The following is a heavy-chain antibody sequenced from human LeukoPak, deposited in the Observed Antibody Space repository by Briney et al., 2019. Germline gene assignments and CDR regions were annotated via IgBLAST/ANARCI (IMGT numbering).Heavy chain of an antibody. J-gene: IGHJ4*02. CDR3: TRRDSYSSDK. CDR2: IQYDGSVN. CDR1: GFTFSRYW. V-gene: IGHV3-7*05. D-gene: IGHD2-21*01. Sequence: TGGSLILSCAASGFTFSRYWMSWVRQAPGKGLEWVANIQYDGSVNNYVDSVKGRFTISRDNAKNFMYLQMNSLTTEDTAVYFCTRRDSYSSDKWGQGTLVTVSS.